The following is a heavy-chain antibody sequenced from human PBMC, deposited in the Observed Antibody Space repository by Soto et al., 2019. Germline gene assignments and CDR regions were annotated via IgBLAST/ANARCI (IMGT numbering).Heavy chain of an antibody. CDR3: ARDHGGGSWDEYFQH. J-gene: IGHJ1*01. CDR1: GFTFSSYW. V-gene: IGHV3-7*01. Sequence: EVQLVESGGGLVQPGGSLRLSCAASGFTFSSYWMSWVRQAPGKGLEWVANIKQDGSEKYYVDSVKGRFTISRDNAKNSLYLQMNSLRAEDTAVYYCARDHGGGSWDEYFQHWGQGTLVTVSS. D-gene: IGHD2-15*01. CDR2: IKQDGSEK.